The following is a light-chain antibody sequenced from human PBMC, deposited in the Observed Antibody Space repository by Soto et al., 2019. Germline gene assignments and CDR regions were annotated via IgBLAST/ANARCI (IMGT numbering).Light chain of an antibody. CDR3: QQYNNWPRT. CDR2: GAS. V-gene: IGKV3-15*01. CDR1: QSVSSN. Sequence: EIVMTQSPAYLTVSPGERATLSCRASQSVSSNLAWYQQRPGQAPRLLIYGASTRATGIPARFSGGGSGIEFTLTISSLQSEDFAVYYCQQYNNWPRTFGQGTKVDIK. J-gene: IGKJ2*01.